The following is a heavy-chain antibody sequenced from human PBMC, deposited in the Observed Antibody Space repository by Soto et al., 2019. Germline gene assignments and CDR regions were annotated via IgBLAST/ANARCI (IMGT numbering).Heavy chain of an antibody. CDR2: ISSSSSYI. D-gene: IGHD2-2*01. V-gene: IGHV3-21*01. CDR3: ASLRVVPAAPDY. J-gene: IGHJ4*02. Sequence: GGSLRLSCAASGFTFSSYSMNWVRQAPGKGLEWVSSISSSSSYIYYADSVKGRFTISRDNAKNSLYLQMNSLRAEDTAVYYCASLRVVPAAPDYWGQGTLVTVSS. CDR1: GFTFSSYS.